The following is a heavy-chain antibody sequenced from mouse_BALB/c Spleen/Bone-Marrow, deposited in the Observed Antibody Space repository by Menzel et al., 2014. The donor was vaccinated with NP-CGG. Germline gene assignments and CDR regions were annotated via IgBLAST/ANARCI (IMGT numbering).Heavy chain of an antibody. CDR1: GFTFTDYY. CDR3: ARDKDGNYEGFAF. Sequence: EVQLVESGGGLVQPGGSLRLSCATSGFTFTDYYMNWVRQPPGKALEWLGLIRNKVNGYTTDYSASVKGRFTISRNDSQSILYLQMNTLRSEDSATYYCARDKDGNYEGFAFWGQGTPVTVSA. J-gene: IGHJ3*01. V-gene: IGHV7-3*02. D-gene: IGHD2-1*01. CDR2: IRNKVNGYTT.